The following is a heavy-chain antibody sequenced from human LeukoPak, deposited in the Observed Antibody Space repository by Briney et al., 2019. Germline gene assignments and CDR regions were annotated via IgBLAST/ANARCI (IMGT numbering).Heavy chain of an antibody. CDR2: ISSGGST. Sequence: PGGSLRLSCAAPGFTFRSYAMSWVRQAPGKGLEWVSGISSGGSTYYADSVKGRFTISRDNSKNTLYLQMNSLRAEDTAVYYCAKGVGYYYYMDVWGKGTTVTVSS. CDR3: AKGVGYYYYMDV. V-gene: IGHV3-23*01. J-gene: IGHJ6*03. CDR1: GFTFRSYA.